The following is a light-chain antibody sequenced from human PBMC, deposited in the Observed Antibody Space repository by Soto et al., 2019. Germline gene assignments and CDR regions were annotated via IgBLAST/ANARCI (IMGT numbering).Light chain of an antibody. CDR1: QSLLYYNGDNQ. CDR2: LGF. CDR3: MQSLQTPIT. V-gene: IGKV2-28*01. Sequence: EIVMTQSPLSLPVTPGEPASISCRSSQSLLYYNGDNQLDWYLQKPGQSPQLLIYLGFHRDSVFPDRFSGSGSGTDFTLKISVVEAEDVGVYYCMQSLQTPITFGQGTRRESK. J-gene: IGKJ5*01.